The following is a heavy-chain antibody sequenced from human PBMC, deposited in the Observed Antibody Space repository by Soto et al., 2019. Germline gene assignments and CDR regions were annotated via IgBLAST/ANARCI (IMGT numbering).Heavy chain of an antibody. J-gene: IGHJ4*02. CDR2: IDHRDAYT. Sequence: GESLKISCKGSGSSFTSYWISWVRQMHGKGLEWMGMIDHRDAYTKYSPSFQGHVTISADKPISTPYLQWSRLKASDTAMYYFARLLVYDSSGYPTTPFDYWGQGTLVTVCS. V-gene: IGHV5-10-1*01. D-gene: IGHD3-22*01. CDR1: GSSFTSYW. CDR3: ARLLVYDSSGYPTTPFDY.